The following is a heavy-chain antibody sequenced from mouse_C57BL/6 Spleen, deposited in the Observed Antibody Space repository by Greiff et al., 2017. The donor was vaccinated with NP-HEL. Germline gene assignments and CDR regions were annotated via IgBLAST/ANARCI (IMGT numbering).Heavy chain of an antibody. J-gene: IGHJ2*01. CDR3: ARSKYYGHDY. CDR2: IDPSDSYT. D-gene: IGHD1-1*01. Sequence: VQLQQPGAELVMPGASVKLSCKASGYTFTSYWMHWVKQRPGQGLEWIGEIDPSDSYTNYNQKFKGKSKLTVDKSSSTAYMQLSSLTSEDSAVYYCARSKYYGHDYWGQGTTLTVSS. CDR1: GYTFTSYW. V-gene: IGHV1-69*01.